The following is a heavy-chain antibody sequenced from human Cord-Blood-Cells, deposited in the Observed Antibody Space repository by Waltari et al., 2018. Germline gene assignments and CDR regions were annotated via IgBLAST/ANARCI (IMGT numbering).Heavy chain of an antibody. V-gene: IGHV4-39*01. D-gene: IGHD6-6*01. Sequence: QLQLQESGPGLVKPSETLSLTCTVSGGSISSSSYYWGWIRQPPGKGLEWIGSIYYRCSTYYNPSLKSRVTISVDTSKNQFSLKLSSVPAADTAVYYCARRAGIAARNWFDPWGQGTLVTVSS. J-gene: IGHJ5*02. CDR3: ARRAGIAARNWFDP. CDR1: GGSISSSSYY. CDR2: IYYRCST.